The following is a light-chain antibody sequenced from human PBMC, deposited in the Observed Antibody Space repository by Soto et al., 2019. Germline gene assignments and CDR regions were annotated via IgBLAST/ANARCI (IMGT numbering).Light chain of an antibody. CDR1: TGAVTSGYY. J-gene: IGLJ1*01. CDR3: LLYYGGAYV. Sequence: QSVGSHERSLSLSPGGTVTLTCASSTGAVTSGYYPNWFQQKPGQAPSALIYSTSNKHSWTPARFSGSLLGGKAALTLSGVQPDQEAQYYCLLYYGGAYVFGTGTKVTVL. V-gene: IGLV7-43*01. CDR2: STS.